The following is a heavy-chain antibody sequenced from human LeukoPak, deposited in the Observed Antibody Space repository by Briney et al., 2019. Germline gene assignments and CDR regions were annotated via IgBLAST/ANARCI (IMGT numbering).Heavy chain of an antibody. J-gene: IGHJ4*02. D-gene: IGHD3-22*01. CDR1: GVSITTSTYY. CDR3: VRDHYYDSSVAY. Sequence: SETLSLTCTVSGVSITTSTYYWAWIRQPPGEGLEYIGGIFYSGITYHSPSLKSRVTISLDTSKNQFSLKMSSVTAADTAIYYCVRDHYYDSSVAYWGQGTLVTVSS. CDR2: IFYSGIT. V-gene: IGHV4-39*07.